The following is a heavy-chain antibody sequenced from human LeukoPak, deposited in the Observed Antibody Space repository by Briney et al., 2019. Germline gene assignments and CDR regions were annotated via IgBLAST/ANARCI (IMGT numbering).Heavy chain of an antibody. Sequence: SETLSLTCGVSGYSISRCYLWGWIRQPPGKGLEGIGSIHHGGSTYYNPSLKSRVIISVDPPKNQASLKLSSVTAADTAVYYCASDRRGNDHDHDNWGQGTLVTVSS. V-gene: IGHV4-38-2*01. J-gene: IGHJ4*02. CDR3: ASDRRGNDHDHDN. D-gene: IGHD1-1*01. CDR2: IHHGGST. CDR1: GYSISRCYL.